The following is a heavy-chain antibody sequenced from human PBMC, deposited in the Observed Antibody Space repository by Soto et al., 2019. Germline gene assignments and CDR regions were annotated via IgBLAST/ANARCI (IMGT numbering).Heavy chain of an antibody. CDR3: ARSLGDHWDEYYFDY. Sequence: VQVLESGGDLVQPGGSLRLSCAASGFTFTGYSMSWVRQAPGKGLEWVSGISGTGYNTYYADTVQGRFTISRDNSKNTLYLQMDRLRAEDTALYFCARSLGDHWDEYYFDYWGQGTLVTVSS. J-gene: IGHJ4*02. D-gene: IGHD1-1*01. CDR1: GFTFTGYS. V-gene: IGHV3-23*01. CDR2: ISGTGYNT.